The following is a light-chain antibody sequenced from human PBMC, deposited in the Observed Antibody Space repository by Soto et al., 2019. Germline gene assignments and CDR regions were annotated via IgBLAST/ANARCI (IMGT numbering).Light chain of an antibody. J-gene: IGKJ4*01. V-gene: IGKV4-1*01. CDR1: QSVFYSSTNKNY. Sequence: DIVMTQSPDSLAVSLGERATINCKSSQSVFYSSTNKNYLAWLQQKPGEPPKVLIYWASTRDSGVPGRFSGSGSGIDFTPTVSSLQAEVVAVYYCHQYRGTPLNFGGGTKVDIK. CDR3: HQYRGTPLN. CDR2: WAS.